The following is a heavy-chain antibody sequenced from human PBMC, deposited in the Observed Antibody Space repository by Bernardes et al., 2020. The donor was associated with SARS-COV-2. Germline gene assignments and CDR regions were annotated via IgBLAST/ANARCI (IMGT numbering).Heavy chain of an antibody. J-gene: IGHJ4*02. V-gene: IGHV4-34*12. CDR2: IIHSGFT. Sequence: SETLSLTCAVYGGSFSGYYWSWIRQPPGKGLEWIGEIIHSGFTNHNPSLKSRVTISIDTSKNQFSLNLRSVTAADTAVYYCARVCGGDCFRAGFDYWGQGTLVTVSS. D-gene: IGHD2-21*01. CDR1: GGSFSGYY. CDR3: ARVCGGDCFRAGFDY.